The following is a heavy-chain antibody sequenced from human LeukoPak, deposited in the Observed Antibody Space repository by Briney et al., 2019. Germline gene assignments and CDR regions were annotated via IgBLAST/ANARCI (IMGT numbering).Heavy chain of an antibody. CDR2: INPSGGTT. Sequence: ASVKVSCKASGYTFTNCYLHWVRQAPGQGLAWMGIINPSGGTTRYVEKFQGRVTMTRDTSASTVYMELRSLRSEDTAVYYCARGGYSESFYNPRSYGMDVWGQGTTVIVSS. CDR3: ARGGYSESFYNPRSYGMDV. V-gene: IGHV1-46*01. J-gene: IGHJ6*02. CDR1: GYTFTNCY. D-gene: IGHD3-10*01.